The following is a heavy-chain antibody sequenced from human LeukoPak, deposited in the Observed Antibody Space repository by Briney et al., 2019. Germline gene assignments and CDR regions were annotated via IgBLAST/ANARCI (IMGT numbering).Heavy chain of an antibody. D-gene: IGHD3-3*01. J-gene: IGHJ4*02. Sequence: PSETLSLTCAVYGGSFSGYYWSWIRQPPGKGLEWIGEINHSGSTNYNPSLKSRVTISVDTSKNQFSLKLSSVTAADTAVYYCASRLYYDFWSGYYGAAIGYWGQGTLVTVSS. CDR1: GGSFSGYY. CDR3: ASRLYYDFWSGYYGAAIGY. CDR2: INHSGST. V-gene: IGHV4-34*01.